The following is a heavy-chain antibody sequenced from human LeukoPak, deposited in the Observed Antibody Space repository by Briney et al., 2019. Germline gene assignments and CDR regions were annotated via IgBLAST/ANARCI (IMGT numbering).Heavy chain of an antibody. Sequence: ASVKVSCKASGYTFTSYGISWVRQAPGQGLEWMGWISAYNGNTNYAQKLQGRVTMTTDTSTSTAYMELRSLRSDDTAVYYCAKDRWFGELFSRYFDYWGQGTLVTVSS. CDR1: GYTFTSYG. V-gene: IGHV1-18*01. D-gene: IGHD3-10*01. CDR3: AKDRWFGELFSRYFDY. J-gene: IGHJ4*02. CDR2: ISAYNGNT.